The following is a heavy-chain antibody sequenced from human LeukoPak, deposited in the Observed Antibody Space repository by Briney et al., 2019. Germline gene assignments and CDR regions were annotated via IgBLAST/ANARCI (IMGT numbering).Heavy chain of an antibody. J-gene: IGHJ3*02. CDR2: INHSGST. V-gene: IGHV4-34*01. CDR3: ARDDGSGIRAFDI. D-gene: IGHD3-10*01. Sequence: SETLSLTCAVYGGSFSGYYWSWIRQPPGKGLEWIGEINHSGSTNYNPSLKSRVTISVDTSKNQFSLKLSSVTAADTAVYYCARDDGSGIRAFDIWGQGTMVTVSS. CDR1: GGSFSGYY.